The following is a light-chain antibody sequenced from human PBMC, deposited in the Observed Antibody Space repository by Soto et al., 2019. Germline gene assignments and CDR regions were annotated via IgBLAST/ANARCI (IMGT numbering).Light chain of an antibody. J-gene: IGKJ1*01. Sequence: DIQMTQSPSTLSASVGDRVTITCRASQSISSWLAWYQQKPGKAPKLLINKASYLESGVPSRFSGSGSGTEFTLTISSLQPDDFATYYCQQYNSYPWTFGQGTKVEIK. CDR3: QQYNSYPWT. CDR1: QSISSW. CDR2: KAS. V-gene: IGKV1-5*03.